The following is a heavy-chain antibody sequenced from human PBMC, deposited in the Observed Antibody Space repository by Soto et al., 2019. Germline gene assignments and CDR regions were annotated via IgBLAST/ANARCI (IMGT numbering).Heavy chain of an antibody. V-gene: IGHV3-23*01. CDR2: LVGSGDDI. CDR3: AKDGIANNGIWEAFDM. J-gene: IGHJ3*02. Sequence: GGSLRLSCAASGFTFSAYAMSWVRQAPGKGLEWVSGLVGSGDDIYYAASVRGRFTVSRDNSKNTLFLQLNSLRAEDTAVYYCAKDGIANNGIWEAFDMWGQGTKVTVSS. CDR1: GFTFSAYA. D-gene: IGHD1-26*01.